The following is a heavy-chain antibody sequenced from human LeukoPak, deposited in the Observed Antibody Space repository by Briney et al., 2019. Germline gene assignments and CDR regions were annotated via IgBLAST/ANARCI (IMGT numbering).Heavy chain of an antibody. CDR2: INHSGST. Sequence: SETLSLTCAVYGGSFSGYYWSWIRQPPGKGLEWIGEINHSGSTNYNPSLKSRVTISVDTSKNQFSLKLSSVTAADTAVYYCARGKQAIFGVVIIEPFDYWGQGTLVTFSS. CDR1: GGSFSGYY. J-gene: IGHJ4*02. D-gene: IGHD3-3*01. CDR3: ARGKQAIFGVVIIEPFDY. V-gene: IGHV4-34*01.